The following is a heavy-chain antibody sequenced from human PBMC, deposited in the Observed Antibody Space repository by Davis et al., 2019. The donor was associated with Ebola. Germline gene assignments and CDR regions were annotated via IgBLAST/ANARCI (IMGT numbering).Heavy chain of an antibody. V-gene: IGHV4-34*01. CDR2: INHSGST. D-gene: IGHD2-2*01. Sequence: MPSETLSLTCAVYGGSFSGYYWSWIRQPPGKGLEWIGEINHSGSTNYNPSLKSRVTISVDTSKNQFSLKLSSVTAADTAVYYCARAAHPPQDIVVVPAAYYYYYGMDVWGKGTTVTVSS. J-gene: IGHJ6*04. CDR1: GGSFSGYY. CDR3: ARAAHPPQDIVVVPAAYYYYYGMDV.